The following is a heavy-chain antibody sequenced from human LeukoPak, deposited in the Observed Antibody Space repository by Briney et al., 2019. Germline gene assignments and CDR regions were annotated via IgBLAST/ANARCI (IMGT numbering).Heavy chain of an antibody. J-gene: IGHJ4*02. CDR3: TKGMATITY. Sequence: GGSLRLSCAASGFTFRSYAMGEVRQAPGKGREWGGRIKSKIDGCTIDYAAPVNGRFTISRDDSKNTLTLQMNSLKTEDTDVYYCTKGMATITYWGQGTLVTVSS. CDR1: GFTFRSYA. V-gene: IGHV3-15*01. D-gene: IGHD5-24*01. CDR2: IKSKIDGCTI.